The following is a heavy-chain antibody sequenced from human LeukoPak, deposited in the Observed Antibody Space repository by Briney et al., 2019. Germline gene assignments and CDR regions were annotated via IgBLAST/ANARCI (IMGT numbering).Heavy chain of an antibody. CDR1: GSTFSSYA. Sequence: GGSLRLSCAASGSTFSSYAMSWVRQAPGKGLEWVSAISGSGGSTYYADSVKGRFTISRDNSKNTLYLQMNSLRAEDTAVYYCAKPDPGSYCSSTSCYPYYYYYYMDVWGKGTTVTVSS. J-gene: IGHJ6*03. V-gene: IGHV3-23*01. D-gene: IGHD2-2*01. CDR3: AKPDPGSYCSSTSCYPYYYYYYMDV. CDR2: ISGSGGST.